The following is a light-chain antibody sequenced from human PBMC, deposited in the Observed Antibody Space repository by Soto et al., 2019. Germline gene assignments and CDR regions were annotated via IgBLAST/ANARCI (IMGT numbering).Light chain of an antibody. CDR3: QAWGTGIQV. CDR1: SGHSTYA. V-gene: IGLV4-69*01. Sequence: QPVLTQSPSASASLGASVKLTCTLSSGHSTYAIAWHQQQPEKGPRYLMKLNSDGRHSKGDGIPDRFSGSSSGAERYLTISSLQSDDEADNYCQAWGTGIQVFGGGTKLTVL. J-gene: IGLJ3*02. CDR2: LNSDGRH.